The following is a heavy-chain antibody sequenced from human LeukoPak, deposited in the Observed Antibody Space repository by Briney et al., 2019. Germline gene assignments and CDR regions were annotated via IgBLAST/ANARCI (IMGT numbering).Heavy chain of an antibody. V-gene: IGHV3-48*02. CDR2: ISSSSSTI. CDR1: GFTFSSYS. J-gene: IGHJ5*02. D-gene: IGHD2-21*02. Sequence: PGGSLRLSCAASGFTFSSYSMNWVRQASGKGLEWVSYISSSSSTIYYADSVKGRFTISRDNAKNSLYLQMNSLRDEDTAVYYCARDASGSVVVTASWFDPWGQGTLVTVSS. CDR3: ARDASGSVVVTASWFDP.